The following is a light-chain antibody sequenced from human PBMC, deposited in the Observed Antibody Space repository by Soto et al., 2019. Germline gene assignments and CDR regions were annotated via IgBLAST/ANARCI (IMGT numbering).Light chain of an antibody. J-gene: IGLJ1*01. CDR3: GSWDSSLSAYV. Sequence: QSVLTQPPSASGAPGQTVTISCSGSSSNIGGNSVSWYQQLPGTAPKLLIYDDNKRPSGIPDRFSGSKSGTSATLGITGFQTGDEADYYCGSWDSSLSAYVFGTGTKATVL. CDR1: SSNIGGNS. CDR2: DDN. V-gene: IGLV1-51*01.